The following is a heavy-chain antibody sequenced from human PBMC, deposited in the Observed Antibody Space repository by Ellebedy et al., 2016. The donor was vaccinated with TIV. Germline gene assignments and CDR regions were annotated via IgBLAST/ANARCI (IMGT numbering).Heavy chain of an antibody. CDR2: ISWNSGSI. V-gene: IGHV3-9*01. CDR1: GFTFDDYA. J-gene: IGHJ6*03. Sequence: SLKISCAASGFTFDDYAMHWVRQAPGKGLEWVSGISWNSGSIGYADSVKGRFTISRDNAKNSLYLQMNSLRAEDTAVYYCARESSSSWYHYYYYYMDVWGKGTTVTVSS. CDR3: ARESSSSWYHYYYYYMDV. D-gene: IGHD6-13*01.